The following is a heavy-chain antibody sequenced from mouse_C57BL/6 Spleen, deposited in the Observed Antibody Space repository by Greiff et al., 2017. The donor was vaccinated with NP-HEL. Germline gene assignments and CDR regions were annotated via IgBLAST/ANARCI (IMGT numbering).Heavy chain of an antibody. Sequence: QVQLQQPGAELVMPGASVKLSCKASGYTFTSYWMHWVKQRPGQGLEWIGEIDPSDSYTNYNQKFKGKSTLTVDKSSSTAYMQLSSLTSEDSEVYYCARSNWDGAWFAYWGQGTLVTVSA. CDR1: GYTFTSYW. D-gene: IGHD4-1*01. CDR3: ARSNWDGAWFAY. CDR2: IDPSDSYT. V-gene: IGHV1-69*01. J-gene: IGHJ3*01.